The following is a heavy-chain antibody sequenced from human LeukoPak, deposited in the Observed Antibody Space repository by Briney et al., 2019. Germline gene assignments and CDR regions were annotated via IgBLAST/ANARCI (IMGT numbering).Heavy chain of an antibody. CDR3: ARRGLRDAFDI. D-gene: IGHD4-17*01. CDR1: GGSISNYY. Sequence: PSETLSLTCTVSGGSISNYYWGWIRQPPGKGLEWIGSIYHSGSTYYNPSLKSRVTISVDTSKNQFSLKLSSVTAADTAVYYCARRGLRDAFDIWGQGTMVTVSS. J-gene: IGHJ3*02. CDR2: IYHSGST. V-gene: IGHV4-38-2*02.